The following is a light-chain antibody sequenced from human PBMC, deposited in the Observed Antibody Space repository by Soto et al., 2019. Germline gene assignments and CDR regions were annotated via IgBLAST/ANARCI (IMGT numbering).Light chain of an antibody. CDR3: QQYYNTPYT. J-gene: IGKJ2*01. CDR2: WAS. V-gene: IGKV4-1*01. CDR1: QHVFYRSSNKSY. Sequence: DIVMTQSPDFLAVSLGERSTITCKSSQHVFYRSSNKSYLAWYQQRPGQPPRLLLYWASTRESGVPDRFIGSGYETDFTLTISSLQAGDEAIYHCQQYYNTPYTFGQGTTLEIK.